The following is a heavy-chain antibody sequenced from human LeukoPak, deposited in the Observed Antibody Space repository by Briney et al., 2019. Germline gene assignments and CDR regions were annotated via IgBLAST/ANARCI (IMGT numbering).Heavy chain of an antibody. CDR3: ARGIYCSSSSCHYYFDY. Sequence: SETLSPTCTASGGSISSYYWSWIRQPPGKGLEWIGYIHSSGSTNYNPSLKSRVTILVDTSKNQFSLKLSSVTAADTAVYYCARGIYCSSSSCHYYFDYWGQGTLVTVSS. D-gene: IGHD2-2*01. V-gene: IGHV4-59*01. J-gene: IGHJ4*02. CDR2: IHSSGST. CDR1: GGSISSYY.